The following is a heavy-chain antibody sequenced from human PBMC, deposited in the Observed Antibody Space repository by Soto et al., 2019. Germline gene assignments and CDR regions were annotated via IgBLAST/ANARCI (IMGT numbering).Heavy chain of an antibody. D-gene: IGHD3-22*01. V-gene: IGHV3-30*18. Sequence: QVQLVEPGGGVVQPGRSLRLSCAASGFTFSSYGMHWVRQAPGKGLEWVAVISYDGSNKYYADSVKGRFTISRDNSKNTLYLQMNSLRAEDTAVYYCAKDRPYYYDSSGYPAYWGQGTLVTVSS. CDR3: AKDRPYYYDSSGYPAY. CDR1: GFTFSSYG. CDR2: ISYDGSNK. J-gene: IGHJ4*01.